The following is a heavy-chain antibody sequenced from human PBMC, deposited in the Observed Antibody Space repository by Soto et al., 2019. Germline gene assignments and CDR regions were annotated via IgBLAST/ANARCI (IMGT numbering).Heavy chain of an antibody. V-gene: IGHV1-69*01. CDR3: ERVGHITNYGMAV. CDR2: IIPFFGTS. D-gene: IGHD2-21*01. J-gene: IGHJ6*02. CDR1: GGTFSSYP. Sequence: QVQLVQSGAEVKKPGSSVKVSCGASGGTFSSYPINCVRQAPGQGLEWMGGIIPFFGTSNYAQKFQGRVKITADESTSTDYMELRSLRSEDTAVYYCERVGHITNYGMAVWGQGNTVTVSS.